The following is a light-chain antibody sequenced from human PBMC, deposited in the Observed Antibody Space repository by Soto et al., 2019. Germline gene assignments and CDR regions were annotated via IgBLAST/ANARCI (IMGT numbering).Light chain of an antibody. CDR3: QQYNGWPPIT. CDR1: GSVSSN. Sequence: EVVMTQSPATLSVSPVERATLSCRASGSVSSNLAWYQQKPGQAPRLVIYGASTRATGIPARFSGSRSGTEFTLTISSLQSEDFAVYYCQQYNGWPPITFGLGTRLDIK. J-gene: IGKJ5*01. CDR2: GAS. V-gene: IGKV3-15*01.